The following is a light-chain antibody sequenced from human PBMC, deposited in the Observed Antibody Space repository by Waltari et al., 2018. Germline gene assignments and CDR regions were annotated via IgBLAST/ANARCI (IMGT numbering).Light chain of an antibody. CDR2: GAS. CDR3: QQYDGSILT. V-gene: IGKV3-20*01. Sequence: IVLTRSPDTLSLSPGQRAALSCRASQHINNNFLFWYRQKPAQAPSLLIHGASSRATGFPDRFSGSESVTDFTLTISRLEPEDVAVYYCQQYDGSILTFGGGTKVEI. J-gene: IGKJ4*01. CDR1: QHINNNF.